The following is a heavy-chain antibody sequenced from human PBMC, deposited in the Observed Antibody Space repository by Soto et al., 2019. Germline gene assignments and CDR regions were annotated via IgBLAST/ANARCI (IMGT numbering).Heavy chain of an antibody. CDR2: IKEDGSST. J-gene: IGHJ4*02. CDR1: GFTFSNHW. V-gene: IGHV3-7*01. CDR3: ARGEHYDFWSGYSWDFDY. Sequence: GGSLRLSCAASGFTFSNHWMNWVRQVPGRGMEWVAKIKEDGSSTYYADSVKGRFTISRDNAKNSLYLQMNSLRAGDTAVYYCARGEHYDFWSGYSWDFDYWGQGTLVTVSS. D-gene: IGHD3-3*01.